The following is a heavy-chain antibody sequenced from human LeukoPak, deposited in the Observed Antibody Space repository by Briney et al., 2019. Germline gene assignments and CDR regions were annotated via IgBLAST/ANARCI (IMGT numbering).Heavy chain of an antibody. J-gene: IGHJ4*02. CDR1: GFTFSRYW. D-gene: IGHD2-15*01. CDR2: IKQDGSAK. CDR3: AKCSGGNYYHSDDY. V-gene: IGHV3-7*02. Sequence: GGSLRLSCAASGFTFSRYWMSWVRQAPGKGLEWVANIKQDGSAKYYGDSVEGRFTISRDNAKNSLYLQMNSLRAEDTAVYYCAKCSGGNYYHSDDYWGQGTLVTVSS.